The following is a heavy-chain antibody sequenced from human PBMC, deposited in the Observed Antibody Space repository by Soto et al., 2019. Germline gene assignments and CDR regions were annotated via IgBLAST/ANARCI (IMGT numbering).Heavy chain of an antibody. J-gene: IGHJ4*02. CDR3: ARDIVLVPAAHKRLDY. Sequence: QVQLVQSGAEVKKPGASVKVSCKASGYTFTSYGISWVRQAPGQGLEWMGWISAYNGNTNYAQKLQGRVTMTTDTSTSTAYMELKSLRSDDTAVYYCARDIVLVPAAHKRLDYWGQGTLVTVSS. CDR1: GYTFTSYG. D-gene: IGHD2-2*01. V-gene: IGHV1-18*01. CDR2: ISAYNGNT.